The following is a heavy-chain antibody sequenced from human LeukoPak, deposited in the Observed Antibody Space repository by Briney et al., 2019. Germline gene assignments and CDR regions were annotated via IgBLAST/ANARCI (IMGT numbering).Heavy chain of an antibody. Sequence: GGSLRLSCAASGFTFRSYSMKWVRQAAGKGREGVSSISSSSSYIYYADSVKGRFTISRDNAKNSLYLQMNSLRAEDTAVYYCAREKDFWSGYNYWGQGTLVTVSS. J-gene: IGHJ4*02. CDR3: AREKDFWSGYNY. V-gene: IGHV3-21*01. CDR1: GFTFRSYS. D-gene: IGHD3-3*01. CDR2: ISSSSSYI.